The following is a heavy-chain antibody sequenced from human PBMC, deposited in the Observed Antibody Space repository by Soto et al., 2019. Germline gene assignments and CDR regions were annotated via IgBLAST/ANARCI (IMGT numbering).Heavy chain of an antibody. CDR2: IRGSGGST. J-gene: IGHJ4*02. D-gene: IGHD4-17*01. CDR1: GFTFSSYD. CDR3: VKSFGDSDY. V-gene: IGHV3-23*01. Sequence: EVQVLESGGGLVQPGGSLRLSCAASGFTFSSYDMSWVRQAPGKGLEWVSGIRGSGGSTYYADSVKGRFTISRDNSKDTLYLQMNSLRADDTAVYYCVKSFGDSDYWGQGTLVTVSS.